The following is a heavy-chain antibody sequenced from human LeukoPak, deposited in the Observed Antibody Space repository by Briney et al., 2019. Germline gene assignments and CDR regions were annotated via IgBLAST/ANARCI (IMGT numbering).Heavy chain of an antibody. V-gene: IGHV3-33*03. CDR3: ARAIEI. J-gene: IGHJ4*02. CDR2: TWYDASVE. D-gene: IGHD2-2*02. CDR1: GFTLSSYG. Sequence: GGSLRLSCAASGFTLSSYGMHWVRQAPGKGLEWVAGTWYDASVEYYADSVKGRFTISRDNSRNRVYLQMNSLRVEDTAVYYCARAIEIWGQGTLVTVSS.